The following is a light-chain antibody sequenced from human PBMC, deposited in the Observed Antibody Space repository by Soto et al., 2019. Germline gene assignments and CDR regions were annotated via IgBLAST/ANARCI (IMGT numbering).Light chain of an antibody. J-gene: IGLJ1*01. CDR3: CSYAGSYTFARNV. CDR1: SSDVAIYNY. V-gene: IGLV2-11*01. CDR2: DVS. Sequence: SVLTQPRSVSGSPGQSVTISCTGTSSDVAIYNYISWYQQHPGEAPKLMIHDVSERPSGVPDRFSGSKSGNTASLTISGLQAXDEADYYCCSYAGSYTFARNVFGTGTKVTVL.